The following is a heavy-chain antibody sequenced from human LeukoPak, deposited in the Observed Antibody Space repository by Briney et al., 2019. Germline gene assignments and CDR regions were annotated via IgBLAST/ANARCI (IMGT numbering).Heavy chain of an antibody. V-gene: IGHV4-38-2*01. D-gene: IGHD3-3*01. CDR2: IYHSGST. J-gene: IGHJ4*02. CDR3: ARHGKYDFWSGYTRYGYNSPYYFDY. Sequence: PSETLSLTCAVSGYSISSGYYWGWIRQPPGKGLEWIGSIYHSGSTCYNPSLKSRVTISVDTSKNQFSLKLSSVTAADTAVYYCARHGKYDFWSGYTRYGYNSPYYFDYWGQGTLVTVSS. CDR1: GYSISSGYY.